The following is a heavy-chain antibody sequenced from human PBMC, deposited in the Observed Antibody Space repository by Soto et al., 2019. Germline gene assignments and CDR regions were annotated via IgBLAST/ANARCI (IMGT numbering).Heavy chain of an antibody. CDR2: IYYSGST. CDR3: ARAREEGSSGWYPSSGFDY. Sequence: SETLSLTCTVSGGSVSSGSYYWSWIRQPPGKGLEWIGYIYYSGSTNYNPSLKSRVTISVDTSKNQFSLKLSSVTAADTAVHYCARAREEGSSGWYPSSGFDYWGQGTLVTVSS. D-gene: IGHD6-19*01. J-gene: IGHJ4*02. CDR1: GGSVSSGSYY. V-gene: IGHV4-61*01.